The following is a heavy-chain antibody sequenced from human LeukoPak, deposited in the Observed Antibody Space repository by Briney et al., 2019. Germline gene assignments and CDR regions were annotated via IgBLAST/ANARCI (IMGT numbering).Heavy chain of an antibody. CDR3: AKDPESYDFWSGPYFDY. V-gene: IGHV3-21*04. J-gene: IGHJ4*02. D-gene: IGHD3-3*01. Sequence: GGSLRLSCAASGFTFSSYSMNWVRQAPGKGLEWVSSISSSSSYIYYADSVKGRFTISRDDAKNSLYLQMNSLRAEDTAVYYCAKDPESYDFWSGPYFDYWGQGTLVTVSS. CDR1: GFTFSSYS. CDR2: ISSSSSYI.